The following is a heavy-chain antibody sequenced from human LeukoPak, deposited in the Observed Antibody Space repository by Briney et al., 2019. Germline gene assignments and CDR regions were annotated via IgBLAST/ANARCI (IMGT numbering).Heavy chain of an antibody. V-gene: IGHV3-11*01. CDR3: ARGAVPYYYYYMDV. CDR2: ISSSGSTI. J-gene: IGHJ6*03. Sequence: GGPLRLSCAASGFTFSDYYMSWIRQATGKGLEWVSYISSSGSTIYYADSVKGRFTISRGNAKNSLFLQMNSLRAEDTAVYYCARGAVPYYYYYMDVWGKGTTVTVSS. CDR1: GFTFSDYY. D-gene: IGHD2-2*01.